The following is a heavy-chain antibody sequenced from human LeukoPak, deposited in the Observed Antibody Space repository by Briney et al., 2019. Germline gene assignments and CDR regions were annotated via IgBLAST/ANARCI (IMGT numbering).Heavy chain of an antibody. CDR1: GYTFTGYY. D-gene: IGHD3-22*01. CDR3: ARDLHSSGYLGY. CDR2: INPNSGGT. V-gene: IGHV1-2*06. Sequence: ASVKVSCKASGYTFTGYYMHWVRQAPGQGLEWMGRINPNSGGTNYAQKFQGRVTMTRDTSISTAYTELIRLRSDDTAVYYCARDLHSSGYLGYWGQGTLVTVSS. J-gene: IGHJ4*02.